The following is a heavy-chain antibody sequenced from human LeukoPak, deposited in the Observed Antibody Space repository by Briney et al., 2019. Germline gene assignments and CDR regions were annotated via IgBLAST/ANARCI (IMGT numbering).Heavy chain of an antibody. CDR3: ARDLSPVVRASPMGY. CDR1: GFTFSSYS. J-gene: IGHJ4*02. D-gene: IGHD3-10*01. CDR2: FSSSSSYI. Sequence: PGGSLRLSCAASGFTFSSYSMNWVRQAPGKGLEWVSSFSSSSSYIYYADSVKGRFAISRDNAKNSLYLQMNSLRAEDTAVYYCARDLSPVVRASPMGYWGQGTLVTVSS. V-gene: IGHV3-21*01.